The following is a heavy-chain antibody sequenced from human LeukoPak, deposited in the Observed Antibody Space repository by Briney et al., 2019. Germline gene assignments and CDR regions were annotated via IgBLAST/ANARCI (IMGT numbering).Heavy chain of an antibody. V-gene: IGHV4-59*01. CDR1: GGSISSYY. Sequence: PSETLSLTCTVSGGSISSYYWSWIRQPPGKGLEWIGYIYHSGSTNYNPSLKSRVSISVDTSKNQFSLKPNSVTAADTAVYHCARAGGFNSPFAYWGRGTLVTVSS. CDR2: IYHSGST. J-gene: IGHJ4*02. D-gene: IGHD5-24*01. CDR3: ARAGGFNSPFAY.